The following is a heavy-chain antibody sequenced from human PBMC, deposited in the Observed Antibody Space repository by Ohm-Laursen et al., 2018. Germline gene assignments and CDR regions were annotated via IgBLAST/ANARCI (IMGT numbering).Heavy chain of an antibody. CDR1: GFTFSSYG. CDR3: AKDLEDILTTLVYYYYGMDV. D-gene: IGHD3-9*01. V-gene: IGHV3-30*18. J-gene: IGHJ6*02. Sequence: SLRLSCTASGFTFSSYGMHWVRQAPGKGLEWVAVISYDGSNKYYADSVKGRFTISRDNSKNTLYLQMNSLRAEDTAVYYCAKDLEDILTTLVYYYYGMDVWGQGTTVTVSS. CDR2: ISYDGSNK.